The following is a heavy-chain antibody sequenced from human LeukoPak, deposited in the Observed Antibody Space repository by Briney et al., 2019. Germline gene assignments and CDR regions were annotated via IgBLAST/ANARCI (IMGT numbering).Heavy chain of an antibody. CDR2: IYYSGST. CDR3: ARDKWFGELLSGYYGMDV. D-gene: IGHD3-10*01. Sequence: SETLSLTCTVSGGSISSGGYYWSWIRQHPGKGLEWIGYIYYSGSTYYNPSLKSRVTISVDTSKNQFSLKLSSVTAADTAVYYYARDKWFGELLSGYYGMDVWGKGTTVTVSS. CDR1: GGSISSGGYY. J-gene: IGHJ6*04. V-gene: IGHV4-31*03.